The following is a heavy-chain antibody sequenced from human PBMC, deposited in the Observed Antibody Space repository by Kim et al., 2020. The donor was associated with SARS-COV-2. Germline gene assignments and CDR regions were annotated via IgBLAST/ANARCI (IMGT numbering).Heavy chain of an antibody. CDR1: GYTLTELS. D-gene: IGHD6-19*01. J-gene: IGHJ6*02. Sequence: ASVKVSCKVSGYTLTELSMHWVRQAPGKGLEWMGGFDPEDGETIYAQKFQGRVTMTEDTSTDTAYMELSSLRSEDTAVYYCATEGGSGWYYPAGYYYYGMDVWGQGTTVTVSS. CDR3: ATEGGSGWYYPAGYYYYGMDV. V-gene: IGHV1-24*01. CDR2: FDPEDGET.